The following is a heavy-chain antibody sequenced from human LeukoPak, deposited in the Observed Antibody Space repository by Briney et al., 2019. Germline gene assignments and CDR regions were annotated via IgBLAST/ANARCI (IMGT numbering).Heavy chain of an antibody. Sequence: GGSLRLSCAASGFTFSSYWMSWVRQAPGKGLEWVANIKQDGSEKYYVDSVKGRFTISRDNAKNSLYLQMNSLRAEDTAVYYCARHDWGIVARYFDYWGQGTLVTVSS. CDR3: ARHDWGIVARYFDY. V-gene: IGHV3-7*01. CDR1: GFTFSSYW. J-gene: IGHJ4*02. CDR2: IKQDGSEK. D-gene: IGHD6-6*01.